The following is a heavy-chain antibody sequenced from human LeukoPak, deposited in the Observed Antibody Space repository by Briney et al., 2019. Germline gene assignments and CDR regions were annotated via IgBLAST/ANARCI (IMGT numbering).Heavy chain of an antibody. CDR2: INHSGST. D-gene: IGHD5-18*01. CDR3: ASSPVDTAMGVDY. V-gene: IGHV4-34*01. J-gene: IGHJ4*02. CDR1: GGSFSGYY. Sequence: PSETLSLTCAVYGGSFSGYYWSWIRQPPGKGLEWIGEINHSGSTNYNPSLKSRVTISVDTSKNQFSLKLSSVTAADTAVYYCASSPVDTAMGVDYWGQGTLVTVPS.